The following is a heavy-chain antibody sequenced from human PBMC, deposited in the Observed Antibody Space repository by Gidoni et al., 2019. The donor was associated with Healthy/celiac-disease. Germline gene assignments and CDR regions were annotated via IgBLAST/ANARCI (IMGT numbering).Heavy chain of an antibody. Sequence: EVQLVESGGGLVKPGGSLRLSCAASGFTFSNAWMRWVRQAPGKGLEWVGRIKSKTDGGTTDYAAPVKGRFTISRDDSKNTLYLQMNSLKTEDTAVYYCTTDTSAGELSFYYYYYGMDVWGQGTTVTVSS. CDR1: GFTFSNAW. CDR2: IKSKTDGGTT. D-gene: IGHD3-16*02. CDR3: TTDTSAGELSFYYYYYGMDV. J-gene: IGHJ6*02. V-gene: IGHV3-15*01.